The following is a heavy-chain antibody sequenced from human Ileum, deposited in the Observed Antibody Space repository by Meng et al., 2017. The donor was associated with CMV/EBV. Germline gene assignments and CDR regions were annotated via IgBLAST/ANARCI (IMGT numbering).Heavy chain of an antibody. CDR2: SRSGST. D-gene: IGHD3-10*01. CDR1: GFALSSHA. Sequence: GGSLRLSCVGFGFALSSHAMSCVRQAPGKGLEWVSGSRSGSTYYAGSVKGRFSISRDNSKSTLFLQMNSLRDEDTAVYYCARGLNWLDPWGQGTLVTVSS. J-gene: IGHJ5*02. V-gene: IGHV3-23*01. CDR3: ARGLNWLDP.